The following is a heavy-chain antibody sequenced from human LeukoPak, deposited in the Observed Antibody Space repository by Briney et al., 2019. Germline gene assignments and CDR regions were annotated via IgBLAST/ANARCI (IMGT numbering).Heavy chain of an antibody. CDR2: IYSGGIT. Sequence: PGGSLRLSCAASGFTVSTNYMSWVRQAPGKGLEWVSLIYSGGITQYADSVKGRFTISRDNSKNTLYIQMTSLRAEDTAVYHCARDGYYDSSGYRKHDGFDIWGQGTLVTVSS. D-gene: IGHD3-22*01. CDR1: GFTVSTNY. CDR3: ARDGYYDSSGYRKHDGFDI. V-gene: IGHV3-66*01. J-gene: IGHJ3*02.